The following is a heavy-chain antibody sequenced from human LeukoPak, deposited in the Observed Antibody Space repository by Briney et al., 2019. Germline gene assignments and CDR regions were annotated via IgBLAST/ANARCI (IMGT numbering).Heavy chain of an antibody. CDR3: AGVGKAATVTPHYGIDV. Sequence: ASVKVSCKASGYMFSGYGVCWVRQAPGQGLEWMGWISAHDGNTNYAQKFEDRVTMTTETSTSTAYLELRNLRSDDTAVYYCAGVGKAATVTPHYGIDVWGQGTTVTVSS. J-gene: IGHJ6*02. CDR1: GYMFSGYG. V-gene: IGHV1-18*01. CDR2: ISAHDGNT. D-gene: IGHD6-13*01.